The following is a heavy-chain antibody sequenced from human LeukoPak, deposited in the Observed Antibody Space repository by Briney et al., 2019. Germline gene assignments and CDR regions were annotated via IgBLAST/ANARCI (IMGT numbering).Heavy chain of an antibody. Sequence: SETLSLTCTVSGGSISSYTWSWTRQPAGMRLEWIGRIYSSGTTNYNPSFESRVTMSVDTSKNQFSLKLSSVTAADTAVYYCAREEDPLGGYYYGMDVWGQGTTVTVSS. CDR1: GGSISSYT. J-gene: IGHJ6*02. V-gene: IGHV4-4*07. CDR3: AREEDPLGGYYYGMDV. CDR2: IYSSGTT.